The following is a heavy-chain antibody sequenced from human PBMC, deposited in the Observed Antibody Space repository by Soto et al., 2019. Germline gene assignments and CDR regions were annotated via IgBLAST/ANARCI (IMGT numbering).Heavy chain of an antibody. CDR2: IIPILGIA. CDR3: ARESEDTVMFKGYYCYYMDV. CDR1: GGTFSSYC. Sequence: QVQLVQSGAEVKKPGSSVKVSCKASGGTFSSYCISWVRQAPGQGLEWMGRIIPILGIANYAQKFQDRVTITADKSSSTAYMELSSLRSEDTAVYYCARESEDTVMFKGYYCYYMDVWGKGTTVTVSS. D-gene: IGHD5-18*01. J-gene: IGHJ6*03. V-gene: IGHV1-69*04.